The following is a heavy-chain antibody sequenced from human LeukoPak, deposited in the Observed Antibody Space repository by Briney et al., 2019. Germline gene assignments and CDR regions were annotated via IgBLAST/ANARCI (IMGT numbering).Heavy chain of an antibody. CDR1: GGSISSGGYS. V-gene: IGHV4-30-2*01. Sequence: PSETLSLTCAVSGGSISSGGYSWSWIRQPPGKGLEWIGYIYHSGSTYYNPSLKSRVTISVDRSKNQFSLKLSSVTAADTAVYYCARKGPYFDYWGRGTLVTVSS. CDR2: IYHSGST. J-gene: IGHJ4*02. CDR3: ARKGPYFDY.